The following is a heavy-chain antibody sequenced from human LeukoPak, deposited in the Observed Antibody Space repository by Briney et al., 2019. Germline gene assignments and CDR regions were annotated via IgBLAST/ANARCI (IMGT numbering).Heavy chain of an antibody. D-gene: IGHD1-26*01. CDR3: ARKTKVGATTHYCYYYMDV. J-gene: IGHJ6*03. CDR2: INPNSGGT. CDR1: GYTFTGYY. Sequence: ASVKVSCKASGYTFTGYYMHWVRQAPGQGLEWMGWINPNSGGTNYAQEFQGRVTMTRDTSISTAYMELSRLRSDDTAVYYCARKTKVGATTHYCYYYMDVWGKGTTVTVSS. V-gene: IGHV1-2*02.